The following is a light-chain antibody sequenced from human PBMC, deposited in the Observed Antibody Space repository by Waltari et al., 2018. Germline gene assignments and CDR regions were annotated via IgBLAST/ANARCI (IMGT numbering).Light chain of an antibody. J-gene: IGKJ1*01. CDR3: QQYYSYPVT. V-gene: IGKV1-8*01. CDR1: QGVGSY. CDR2: ASS. Sequence: AIRLTQSPSSIAASTGDRVTITCRASQGVGSYLAWYQQKSGRAPKLLLYASSSLEAEVPSRFGVSGSGTGFTLTISCLQSEDFASYFCQQYYSYPVTFGQGTRV.